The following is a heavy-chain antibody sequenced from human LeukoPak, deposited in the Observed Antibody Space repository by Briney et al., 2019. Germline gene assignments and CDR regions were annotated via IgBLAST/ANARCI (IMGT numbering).Heavy chain of an antibody. CDR1: GGSISSGDYY. J-gene: IGHJ3*02. D-gene: IGHD6-13*01. CDR2: IYYSGST. V-gene: IGHV4-61*08. Sequence: PSETLSLTCTVSGGSISSGDYYWSWIRQPPGKGLEWIGYIYYSGSTNYNPSLKSRVTIPVDTSKNQFSLKLSSGTAADTAVYYCARDGGSSSWYVAFDIRGQGTMVTVSS. CDR3: ARDGGSSSWYVAFDI.